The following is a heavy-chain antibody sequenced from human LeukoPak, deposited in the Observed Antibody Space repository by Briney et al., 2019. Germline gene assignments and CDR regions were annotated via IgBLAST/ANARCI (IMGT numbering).Heavy chain of an antibody. V-gene: IGHV1-18*01. Sequence: ASVKVSCKASGYTFTDYGINWVRQAPAQGREGMRWISGYNGDTKYAQRLQGRVTMTTDTSTSTAYMELRSLRSDDTAVYHCARKAYGDYAQNDYWGQGTLVTVSS. D-gene: IGHD4-17*01. CDR1: GYTFTDYG. CDR3: ARKAYGDYAQNDY. J-gene: IGHJ4*02. CDR2: ISGYNGDT.